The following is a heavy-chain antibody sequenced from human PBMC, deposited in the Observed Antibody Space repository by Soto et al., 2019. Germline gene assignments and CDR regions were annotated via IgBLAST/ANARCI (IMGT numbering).Heavy chain of an antibody. Sequence: EVQLLESGGGLVQPGGSLRLSCAASGFTFSSYAMSWVRQAPGKGLEWVSAISGSGGSTYYADSVKGRFTLSRDNSKNTLYLQMNSLRAEDTAGYYCANQRYPYYYYGMDVWGQGTTGTVSS. CDR3: ANQRYPYYYYGMDV. J-gene: IGHJ6*02. D-gene: IGHD1-26*01. CDR1: GFTFSSYA. CDR2: ISGSGGST. V-gene: IGHV3-23*01.